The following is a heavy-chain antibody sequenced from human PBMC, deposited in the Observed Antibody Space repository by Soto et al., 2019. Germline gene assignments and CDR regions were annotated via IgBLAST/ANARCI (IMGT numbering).Heavy chain of an antibody. D-gene: IGHD3-22*01. CDR3: ARNYYDSSDRDYLDY. Sequence: ASVKVSCKASGYTFIDYGFSWVRQAPGQGLEWMGWINPITGGTNYAPKFQGRVTMTRDTSITTAYMELSRLRSDDTAVYYCARNYYDSSDRDYLDYWGQGTPVTSPQ. V-gene: IGHV1-2*02. J-gene: IGHJ4*02. CDR1: GYTFIDYG. CDR2: INPITGGT.